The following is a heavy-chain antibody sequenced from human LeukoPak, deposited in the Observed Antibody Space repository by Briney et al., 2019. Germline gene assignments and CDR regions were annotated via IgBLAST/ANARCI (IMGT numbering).Heavy chain of an antibody. Sequence: KPAETLSLTCTVSGVSISSSSYYWGWIRQPPGKGLEWSGSIYYSGSTYYNPSLKSRVTVSVDASKNQFSLKLSSVTAADTAVYYCARKGTYCDILTGYYPGWVDYWGQGTLVTVSS. CDR3: ARKGTYCDILTGYYPGWVDY. J-gene: IGHJ4*02. V-gene: IGHV4-39*01. CDR2: IYYSGST. CDR1: GVSISSSSYY. D-gene: IGHD3-9*01.